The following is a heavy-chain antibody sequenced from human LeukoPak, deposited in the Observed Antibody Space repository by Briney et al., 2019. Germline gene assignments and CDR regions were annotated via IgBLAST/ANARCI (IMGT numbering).Heavy chain of an antibody. Sequence: GGSLRLSCAASGFTFSSYAMHWVRQAPGKGLEWVAVISYDGSNKYYADSVKGRFTISRDNSKNTLYLQMNSLRAEDTAVYYCAKVRWDNSKWYYLDYWGQGTLVTVSS. V-gene: IGHV3-30-3*01. CDR3: AKVRWDNSKWYYLDY. CDR1: GFTFSSYA. J-gene: IGHJ4*02. D-gene: IGHD1/OR15-1a*01. CDR2: ISYDGSNK.